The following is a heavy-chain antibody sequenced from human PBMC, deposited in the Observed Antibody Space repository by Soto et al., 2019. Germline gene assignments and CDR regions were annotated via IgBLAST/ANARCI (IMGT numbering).Heavy chain of an antibody. Sequence: GGSLRLSCAASGFTFSDYEMNWVRQAPGKGLEWVSYISPSGTFTYYADSMKGRFTISRDNAKNLLYLQMNSLRAEDSSVYFCARDAPSDDFWSGYPYGMDVWGQGTTVTVS. V-gene: IGHV3-48*03. D-gene: IGHD3-3*01. J-gene: IGHJ6*02. CDR2: ISPSGTFT. CDR3: ARDAPSDDFWSGYPYGMDV. CDR1: GFTFSDYE.